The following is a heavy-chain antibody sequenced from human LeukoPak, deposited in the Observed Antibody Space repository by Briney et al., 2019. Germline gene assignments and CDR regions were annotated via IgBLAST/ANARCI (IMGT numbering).Heavy chain of an antibody. CDR1: GFTFSCYS. CDR3: ARERLDSGWYIDY. J-gene: IGHJ4*02. D-gene: IGHD6-19*01. V-gene: IGHV3-21*01. Sequence: GGSLRLSCAASGFTFSCYSMNWVRQAPGKGLEWVSSISSSSSYIYYADSVKGRFTISRDNAKNSLYLQMNSLRAEDTAVYYCARERLDSGWYIDYWGQGTLVTVSS. CDR2: ISSSSSYI.